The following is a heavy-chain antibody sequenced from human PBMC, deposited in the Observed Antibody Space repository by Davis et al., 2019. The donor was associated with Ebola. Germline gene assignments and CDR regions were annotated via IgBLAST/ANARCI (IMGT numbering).Heavy chain of an antibody. J-gene: IGHJ3*02. Sequence: ESLKISCAASGFTFSTHWMAWNRQATGTGLEWVANINKGRSGKYSVDSVKCRFTISRDNAENSLYLQMNSLRAEDTAVYYCVTLGMTTLGGQLLDAFDIWGQGTMVTVSS. CDR1: GFTFSTHW. CDR3: VTLGMTTLGGQLLDAFDI. CDR2: INKGRSGK. D-gene: IGHD5-24*01. V-gene: IGHV3-7*01.